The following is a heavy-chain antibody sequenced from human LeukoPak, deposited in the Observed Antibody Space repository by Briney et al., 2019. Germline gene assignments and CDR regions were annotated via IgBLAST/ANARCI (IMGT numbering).Heavy chain of an antibody. V-gene: IGHV3-30-3*01. CDR3: ARDVSIFFGPRGTIAAAGTLDY. CDR1: GFTFSSYA. Sequence: PGGSLRLSCAASGFTFSSYAMHWVRQAPGKGLEWVAVISYDGSNKYYADSVKGRFTISRDNSKNTLYLQMNSLRAEDTAVYYCARDVSIFFGPRGTIAAAGTLDYWGQGTLVTVSS. CDR2: ISYDGSNK. D-gene: IGHD6-13*01. J-gene: IGHJ4*02.